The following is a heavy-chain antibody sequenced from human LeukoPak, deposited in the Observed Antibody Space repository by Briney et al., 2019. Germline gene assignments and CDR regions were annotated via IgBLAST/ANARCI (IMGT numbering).Heavy chain of an antibody. Sequence: PSETLSLTCAVYGGSFSGYYWSWLRQPPGKGLEWLGEINHSGSTNYNPSLKSRVTISVDTSKNQFSLKLSSVTAADTAVYYCARVISSSWFKRDWFDPWGQGTLVTVSS. CDR3: ARVISSSWFKRDWFDP. D-gene: IGHD6-13*01. CDR1: GGSFSGYY. V-gene: IGHV4-34*01. CDR2: INHSGST. J-gene: IGHJ5*02.